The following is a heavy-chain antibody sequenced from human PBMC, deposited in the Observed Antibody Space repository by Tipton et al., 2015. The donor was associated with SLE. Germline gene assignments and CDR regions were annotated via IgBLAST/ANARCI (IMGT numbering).Heavy chain of an antibody. Sequence: TLSLTCSVSGGSIRSSSFYWGWIRQPPGKGLEWIGSMHHTGATYSSPSPKSRVTLSLDKSQNQFSLKLTSVTAADTAVYYCASLAGTYSSYFRDYWGRGALVSVSS. D-gene: IGHD1-26*01. CDR2: MHHTGAT. CDR3: ASLAGTYSSYFRDY. V-gene: IGHV4-39*07. CDR1: GGSIRSSSFY. J-gene: IGHJ4*02.